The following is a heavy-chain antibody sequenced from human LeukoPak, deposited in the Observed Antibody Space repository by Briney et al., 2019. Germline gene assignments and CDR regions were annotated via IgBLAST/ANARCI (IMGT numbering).Heavy chain of an antibody. Sequence: ASVKVSCKASGYTFTGYYMHWVRQAPGQGLEGMGWINPNSGGTNYAQKFQGRVTMTRDTSISTAYMERSRLRSDDTAVYYCARGNVVVVAATPRWFDPWGQGTLVTVSS. J-gene: IGHJ5*02. D-gene: IGHD2-15*01. V-gene: IGHV1-2*02. CDR3: ARGNVVVVAATPRWFDP. CDR2: INPNSGGT. CDR1: GYTFTGYY.